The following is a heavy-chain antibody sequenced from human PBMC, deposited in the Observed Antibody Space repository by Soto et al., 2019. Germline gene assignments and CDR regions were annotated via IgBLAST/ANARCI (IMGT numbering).Heavy chain of an antibody. CDR2: IYPGDSDT. V-gene: IGHV5-51*01. CDR3: ARRMNYYDSSGSSGYYYGMDV. D-gene: IGHD3-22*01. J-gene: IGHJ6*02. CDR1: GYRFTSYW. Sequence: GESLKISCKGSGYRFTSYWIGWVRQMPGKGLEWMGIIYPGDSDTRYSPSFQGQVTISADKSISTAYLQWSSLKASDTAMYYCARRMNYYDSSGSSGYYYGMDVWGQGTTVTVSS.